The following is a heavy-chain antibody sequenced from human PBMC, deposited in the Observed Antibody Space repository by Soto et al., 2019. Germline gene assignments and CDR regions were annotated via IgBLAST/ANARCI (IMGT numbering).Heavy chain of an antibody. J-gene: IGHJ5*02. CDR3: AREIAAAVTNWFDP. V-gene: IGHV4-59*01. CDR1: GGSISNYY. CDR2: IYYSGST. Sequence: SETLSVPWTVSGGSISNYYCSWIRQPPGKGLEWIGYIYYSGSTNYNPSLKSRVTISVDTSKNQFSLKLSSVTAADTAVYYCAREIAAAVTNWFDPWGQGTLVTVSS. D-gene: IGHD6-13*01.